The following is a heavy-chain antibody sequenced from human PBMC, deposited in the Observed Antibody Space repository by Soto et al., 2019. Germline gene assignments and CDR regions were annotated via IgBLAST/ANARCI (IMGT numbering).Heavy chain of an antibody. CDR3: ARNLDLQWLATSNWFDP. CDR1: GDSVSSNSAA. V-gene: IGHV6-1*01. CDR2: TYYRSKWYN. J-gene: IGHJ5*02. Sequence: SQTLSLTCAISGDSVSSNSAAWNWIRQSPSRGLEWLGRTYYRSKWYNDYALSVKSRITINPDTSKNQFSLQLNSVTPEDTAVYYCARNLDLQWLATSNWFDPWGQGTLVTVSS. D-gene: IGHD6-19*01.